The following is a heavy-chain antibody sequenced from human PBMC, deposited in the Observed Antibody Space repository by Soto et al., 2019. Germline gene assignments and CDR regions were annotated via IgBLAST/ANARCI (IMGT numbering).Heavy chain of an antibody. CDR2: IKSDGSST. V-gene: IGHV3-74*01. Sequence: EVQLVESGGGLVQPGGSLRLSCAASGFTFSSHWMHWVRQVPGKGLVWVSRIKSDGSSTAYADSVKGRFTISRDNAKNTLYLQMNSLSVEDSAVYYCARDRPEILNPTDHPMFDYWGQGTLVTVSS. J-gene: IGHJ4*02. CDR1: GFTFSSHW. D-gene: IGHD6-6*01. CDR3: ARDRPEILNPTDHPMFDY.